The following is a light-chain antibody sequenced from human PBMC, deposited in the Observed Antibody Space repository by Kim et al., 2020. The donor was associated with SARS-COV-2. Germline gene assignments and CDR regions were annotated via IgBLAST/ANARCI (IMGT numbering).Light chain of an antibody. V-gene: IGKV1-39*01. CDR1: QSINNY. CDR3: QQSYSTLFT. Sequence: DIQMTQPPSSLSASVGDRVTITCRASQSINNYVNNYLNWYQQKPGKAPKLLIYAASSLQSGVPSRFSGSGSGTDFTLTISNLQPEDLATYYCQQSYSTLFTFGPGTKVGIK. CDR2: AAS. J-gene: IGKJ3*01.